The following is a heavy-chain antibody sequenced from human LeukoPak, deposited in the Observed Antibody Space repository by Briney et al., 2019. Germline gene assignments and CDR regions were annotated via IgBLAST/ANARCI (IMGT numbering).Heavy chain of an antibody. Sequence: GASVKVSCKASGYTFTSYGISWVRQAPGQGLEWMGWISAYNGNTNYAQKLQGRVTMTTDTSTSTAYMELRSLRSDDTAVYYCARANYGDYDDYYYMDVWGKGTTVTVSS. CDR2: ISAYNGNT. D-gene: IGHD4-17*01. CDR3: ARANYGDYDDYYYMDV. J-gene: IGHJ6*03. CDR1: GYTFTSYG. V-gene: IGHV1-18*01.